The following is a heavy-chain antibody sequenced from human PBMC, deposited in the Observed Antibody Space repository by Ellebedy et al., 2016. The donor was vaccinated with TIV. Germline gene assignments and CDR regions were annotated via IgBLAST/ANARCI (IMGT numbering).Heavy chain of an antibody. D-gene: IGHD7-27*01. J-gene: IGHJ6*02. CDR2: ISAYNGNT. CDR3: ARDSTGGSEDYYYGMDV. CDR1: GYTFTSYG. V-gene: IGHV1-18*04. Sequence: AASVKVSCKASGYTFTSYGISWVRQAPGQGLEWMGWISAYNGNTNYAQKLQGRVTMTTDTSTSTAYMELSSLRSEDTAVYYCARDSTGGSEDYYYGMDVWGQGTTVTVSS.